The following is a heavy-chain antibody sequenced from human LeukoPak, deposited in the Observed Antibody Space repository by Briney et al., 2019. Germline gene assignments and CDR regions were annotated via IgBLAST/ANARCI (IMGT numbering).Heavy chain of an antibody. CDR3: ASGKPGIAAH. V-gene: IGHV3-21*01. Sequence: GGSLRPSCAASGFTFSSYSMNWVRQAPGKGLEWVSSISSSSSYIYYADSVKGRFTISRDNAKNSLYLQMNSLRAEDTAVYYCASGKPGIAAHWGQGTLVTVSS. CDR2: ISSSSSYI. D-gene: IGHD6-25*01. J-gene: IGHJ4*02. CDR1: GFTFSSYS.